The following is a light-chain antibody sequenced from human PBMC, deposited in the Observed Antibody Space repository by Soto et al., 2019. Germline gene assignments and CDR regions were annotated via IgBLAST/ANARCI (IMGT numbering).Light chain of an antibody. J-gene: IGKJ1*01. CDR3: QHYNNWPPWT. CDR2: GPS. Sequence: EIVLTQSPAILSLSPGERATLSCRASQSLTTNFLAWYQQKPGQAPRLLIYGPSSRAPGCPGRFSGDGAGTDFTLTINGLEPEDFAVYFCQHYNNWPPWTFGQGTKVDIK. V-gene: IGKV3D-7*01. CDR1: QSLTTNF.